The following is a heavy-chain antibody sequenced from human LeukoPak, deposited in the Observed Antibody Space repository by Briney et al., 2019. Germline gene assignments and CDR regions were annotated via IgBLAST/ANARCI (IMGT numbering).Heavy chain of an antibody. V-gene: IGHV4-59*01. CDR2: IYYSGST. D-gene: IGHD5-18*01. J-gene: IGHJ4*02. Sequence: PETLSLTCTVSGGSISSYYWSWIRQPPGKGLEWIGYIYYSGSTNYNPSLKSRVTISVDTSKNQFSLKLSSVTAADTAVYYCARSGYSYGPLYFDYWGQGTLVTVSS. CDR1: GGSISSYY. CDR3: ARSGYSYGPLYFDY.